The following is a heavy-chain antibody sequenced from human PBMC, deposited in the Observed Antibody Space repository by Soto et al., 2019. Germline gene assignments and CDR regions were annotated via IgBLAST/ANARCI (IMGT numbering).Heavy chain of an antibody. CDR1: GGSISSGGYS. V-gene: IGHV4-30-2*01. Sequence: SETLSLTCAVSGGSISSGGYSWSWIRQPPGKGLEWIGYIYHSGSTYYNPSLKSRFTISRDNSKNTLYLQMNSLRAEDTAVYYCARDYLPYCGGDCYPRAFDIWGQGTMVTV. J-gene: IGHJ3*02. CDR2: IYHSGST. CDR3: ARDYLPYCGGDCYPRAFDI. D-gene: IGHD2-21*02.